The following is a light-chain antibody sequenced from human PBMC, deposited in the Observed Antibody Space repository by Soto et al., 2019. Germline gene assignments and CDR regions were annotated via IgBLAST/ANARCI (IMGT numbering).Light chain of an antibody. V-gene: IGKV3-15*01. CDR1: QSVSTN. Sequence: EIVMTQSPATLSVSPGERATLSCSASQSVSTNLAWYQQKPGQAPRLLIYGASTRATGIPVRFSGSGSGTDFTLTVSSLQPEDFAVYYCQSGVTFGQGTKLEIK. CDR2: GAS. CDR3: QSGVT. J-gene: IGKJ2*01.